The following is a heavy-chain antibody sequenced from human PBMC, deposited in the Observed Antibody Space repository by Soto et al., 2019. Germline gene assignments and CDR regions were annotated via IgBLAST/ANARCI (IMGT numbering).Heavy chain of an antibody. CDR3: LIGLLGGRSYYRGRDV. Sequence: PETLSLTCTVSGDSITNSYWSWIRLPPGKGLEWIGFISYSGDTNYNPSLKSRVTISRDTSTVHFSLKLTTVDAADTAIYFCLIGLLGGRSYYRGRDVGVHGTT. V-gene: IGHV4-59*01. CDR2: ISYSGDT. D-gene: IGHD3-10*01. J-gene: IGHJ6*02. CDR1: GDSITNSY.